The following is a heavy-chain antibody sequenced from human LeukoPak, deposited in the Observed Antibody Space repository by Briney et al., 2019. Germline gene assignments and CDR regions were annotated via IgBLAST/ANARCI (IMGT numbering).Heavy chain of an antibody. J-gene: IGHJ4*02. CDR1: GYTFTIYG. V-gene: IGHV1-18*01. CDR3: ARDIAAAEGENY. CDR2: ISAYNGNT. D-gene: IGHD6-13*01. Sequence: ASVKVSFKASGYTFTIYGISWVRQAPGQGLEWMGWISAYNGNTNYAQKLQGRVTMTTDTSTSTAYMELRSLRSDDTAVYYCARDIAAAEGENYWGQGTLVTVSS.